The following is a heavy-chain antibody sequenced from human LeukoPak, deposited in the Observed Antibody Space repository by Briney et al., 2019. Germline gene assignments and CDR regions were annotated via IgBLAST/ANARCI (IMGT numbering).Heavy chain of an antibody. V-gene: IGHV4-30-4*01. CDR1: GGSISSGDYY. CDR2: IYYSGST. Sequence: SETLSLTCIVSGGSISSGDYYWSWIRQPPGKGLEWIGYIYYSGSTYYNPSLKSRVTISVDTSKNQFSLKLSSVTAADTAVYYCARDFRDPIVGAHFDYWGQGTLVTVSS. D-gene: IGHD1-26*01. J-gene: IGHJ4*02. CDR3: ARDFRDPIVGAHFDY.